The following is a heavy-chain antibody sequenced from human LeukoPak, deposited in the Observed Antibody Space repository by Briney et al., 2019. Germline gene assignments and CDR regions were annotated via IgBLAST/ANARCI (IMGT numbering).Heavy chain of an antibody. CDR1: GYTFTGYD. Sequence: ASVKVSCKASGYTFTGYDMVWGRHATGQGLEWMGWMNPNSGNTGYGQSFQGRVTMTRDTSTSTAYMELSSLRSEDTAVYYCARGPAGDVWGKGTTVTVSS. CDR3: ARGPAGDV. J-gene: IGHJ6*04. CDR2: MNPNSGNT. V-gene: IGHV1-8*01. D-gene: IGHD2-2*01.